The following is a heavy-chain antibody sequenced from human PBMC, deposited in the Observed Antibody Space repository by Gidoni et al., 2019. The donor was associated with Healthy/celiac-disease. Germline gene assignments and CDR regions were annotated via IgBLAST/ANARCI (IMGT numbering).Heavy chain of an antibody. CDR1: GFTFSSYA. CDR3: AKDSGYDNWFDP. CDR2: ISGSGGST. D-gene: IGHD3-22*01. Sequence: EVQLLESGGGLVQSGGSVRLSCAASGFTFSSYAMSWVRQAPGKGLEWVSAISGSGGSTYYAVSVKGRFTISRFNSKITLYLQMNSLRAEYTAVYYCAKDSGYDNWFDPWGQGTLVTVSS. J-gene: IGHJ5*02. V-gene: IGHV3-23*01.